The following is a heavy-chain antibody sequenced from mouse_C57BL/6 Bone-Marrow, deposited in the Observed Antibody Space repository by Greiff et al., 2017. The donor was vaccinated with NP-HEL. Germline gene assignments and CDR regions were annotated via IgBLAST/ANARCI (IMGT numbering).Heavy chain of an antibody. Sequence: EVKLQQSGPELVKPGASVKIPCKASGYTFTDYNMDWVKQSHGKSLEWIGDINPNNGGTIYNQKFKGKATLTVDKSSSTAYMELRSLTSEDTAVYYCARWRDGSSYGYFDVWGTGTTVTVSS. V-gene: IGHV1-18*01. J-gene: IGHJ1*03. CDR3: ARWRDGSSYGYFDV. CDR2: INPNNGGT. CDR1: GYTFTDYN. D-gene: IGHD1-1*01.